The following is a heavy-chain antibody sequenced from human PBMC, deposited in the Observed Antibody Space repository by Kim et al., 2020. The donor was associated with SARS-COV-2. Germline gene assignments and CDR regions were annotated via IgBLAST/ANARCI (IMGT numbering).Heavy chain of an antibody. CDR2: ISAYNGNT. V-gene: IGHV1-18*01. CDR3: ARGLLGRGGYYYYYGMDV. Sequence: ASVKVSCKASGYTFTSYGISWVRQSPGQGLEWMGWISAYNGNTNYAQKLQGRVTMTTDTSTSTAYMELRSLRSDDTAVYYCARGLLGRGGYYYYYGMDVWSQGTTVTVSS. J-gene: IGHJ6*02. D-gene: IGHD3-10*01. CDR1: GYTFTSYG.